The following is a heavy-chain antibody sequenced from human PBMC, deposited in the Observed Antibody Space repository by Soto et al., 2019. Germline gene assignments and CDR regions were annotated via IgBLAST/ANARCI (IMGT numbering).Heavy chain of an antibody. D-gene: IGHD1-26*01. CDR1: GFTFSNYA. Sequence: PGGSLRLSCAASGFTFSNYAMTWVRQTPGKGLAWVTSISGSGSSTYYADSVKGRFTISRDNSQDMVFLQMNSLRAEDTAIYYCAKYILAGPTPAECWGHGTLVTVSS. CDR3: AKYILAGPTPAEC. V-gene: IGHV3-23*01. CDR2: ISGSGSST. J-gene: IGHJ4*01.